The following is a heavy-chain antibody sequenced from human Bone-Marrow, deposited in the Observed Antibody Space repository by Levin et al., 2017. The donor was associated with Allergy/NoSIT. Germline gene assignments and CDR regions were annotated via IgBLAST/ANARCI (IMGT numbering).Heavy chain of an antibody. CDR2: IGTAADS. V-gene: IGHV3-13*04. CDR1: GFTFSSYD. J-gene: IGHJ4*02. CDR3: ARVALPRYCTSTSCSDSGYYFDY. D-gene: IGHD2-2*01. Sequence: GESLKISCAASGFTFSSYDMHWVRQATGRGLEWVSAIGTAADSYYSGSVKGRFTVSRDNAKNSFYLLMNSLRAGDTAVYYCARVALPRYCTSTSCSDSGYYFDYWGQGTLVTVSS.